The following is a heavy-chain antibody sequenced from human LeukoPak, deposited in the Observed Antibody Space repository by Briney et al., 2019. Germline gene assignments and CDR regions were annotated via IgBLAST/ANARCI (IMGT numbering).Heavy chain of an antibody. V-gene: IGHV3-30*04. Sequence: PGRSLRLSCAASGFTFSSYAMHWVRQAPGKGLEWVAVISYDGSNKYYADSVKGRFTISRDNSKNTLYLQMSSLRAEDTAVYYCAKDLSKGLLYRRGMYYFDYWGQGTLVTVSS. D-gene: IGHD3-10*01. J-gene: IGHJ4*02. CDR1: GFTFSSYA. CDR2: ISYDGSNK. CDR3: AKDLSKGLLYRRGMYYFDY.